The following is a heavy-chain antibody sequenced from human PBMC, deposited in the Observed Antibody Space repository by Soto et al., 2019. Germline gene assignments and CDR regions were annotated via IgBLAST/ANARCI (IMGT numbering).Heavy chain of an antibody. J-gene: IGHJ6*02. CDR3: ATAIAARPHYYYGMDV. CDR2: IDPSDSYT. Sequence: RESLKISCKGSGYSFTSYWISWVRQMPGKGLEWMGRIDPSDSYTNYSPSFQGHVTISADKSISTAYLQWSSLKASDTAMYYCATAIAARPHYYYGMDVWGQGTTVTVSS. CDR1: GYSFTSYW. V-gene: IGHV5-10-1*01. D-gene: IGHD6-6*01.